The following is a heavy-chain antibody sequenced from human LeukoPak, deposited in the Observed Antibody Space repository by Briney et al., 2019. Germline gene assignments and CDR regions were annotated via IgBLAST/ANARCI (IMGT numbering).Heavy chain of an antibody. J-gene: IGHJ4*02. Sequence: ASVKVSCKASGYTFTGYGISWVRQAPGQGLEWMGWISANNGNTIYAQKLQGRVTMTTDTSTSTAYMELRSLRSDDTAVYYCARDLLAMIPSFSAEYWGQGTLVTVSS. CDR1: GYTFTGYG. CDR2: ISANNGNT. D-gene: IGHD5-12*01. V-gene: IGHV1-18*01. CDR3: ARDLLAMIPSFSAEY.